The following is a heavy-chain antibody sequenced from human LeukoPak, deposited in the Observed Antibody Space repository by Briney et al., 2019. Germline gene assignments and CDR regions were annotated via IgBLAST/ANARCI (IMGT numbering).Heavy chain of an antibody. CDR1: GYSFTSYG. CDR3: ARAYSYGYGPLDY. V-gene: IGHV1-18*04. CDR2: ISTDNGNT. D-gene: IGHD5-18*01. Sequence: GVSVKLSCKSSGYSFTSYGINWVRQAPGQGLEWMGWISTDNGNTDYAQNLQGRVTMTTDTSTSTAYMEVRSLRSDDTAVYYCARAYSYGYGPLDYWGQGTLVTVSS. J-gene: IGHJ4*02.